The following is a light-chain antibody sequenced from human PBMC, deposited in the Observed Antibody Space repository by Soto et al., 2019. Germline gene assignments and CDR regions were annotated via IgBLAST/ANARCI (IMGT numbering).Light chain of an antibody. Sequence: QSVMTQPPSVSAAPGQKVTICCSGSSSNIGGNSVSWYQQLPGTAPKLLIYDDNKRPSGSPDRFSGSKSGTSATLGINGFQTGDEADYYCGSWDSSLSAYVFGTGTKLTVL. CDR3: GSWDSSLSAYV. J-gene: IGLJ1*01. V-gene: IGLV1-51*01. CDR2: DDN. CDR1: SSNIGGNS.